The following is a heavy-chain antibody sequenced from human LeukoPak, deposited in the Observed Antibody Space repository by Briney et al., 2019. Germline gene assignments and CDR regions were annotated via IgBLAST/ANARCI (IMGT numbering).Heavy chain of an antibody. CDR2: INPNSGGT. Sequence: GASVTVSFTASGYTFIFHYMHWVRQAPGQGLEWMGWINPNSGGTNYAQQFQGRVTMTRDTSISTAYMELRSLRSDDTAVYYCARVIFDSSGYTGENWFDPWGQGTLVTVSS. CDR3: ARVIFDSSGYTGENWFDP. J-gene: IGHJ5*02. D-gene: IGHD3-22*01. V-gene: IGHV1-2*02. CDR1: GYTFIFHY.